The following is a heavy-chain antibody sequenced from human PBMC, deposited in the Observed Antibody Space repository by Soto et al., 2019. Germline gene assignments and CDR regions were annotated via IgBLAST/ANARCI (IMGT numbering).Heavy chain of an antibody. J-gene: IGHJ2*01. CDR1: GYSISSGYY. D-gene: IGHD5-18*01. CDR3: VRDPSYGYRYFDL. CDR2: IYHSGST. Sequence: PSETLSLTCAVSGYSISSGYYWGWIRQPPGKGLEWIGSIYHSGSTNYNPSFEGRVTMSVDTSKNQFPLKLTSVTAADTAVYFCVRDPSYGYRYFDLWGRGTLVTVSS. V-gene: IGHV4-38-2*02.